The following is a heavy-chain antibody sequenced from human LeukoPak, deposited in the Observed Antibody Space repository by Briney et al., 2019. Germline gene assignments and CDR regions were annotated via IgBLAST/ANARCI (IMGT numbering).Heavy chain of an antibody. V-gene: IGHV1-58*02. D-gene: IGHD6-13*01. CDR3: ARGGSSWTVDYYYYMNV. J-gene: IGHJ6*03. CDR1: GFTFTSSA. Sequence: ASVKVSCKASGFTFTSSAMQWVRQARGQRLEWIGWIVVGSGNTNYAQKFQERVTITRDMSTSTAYMELSSLRSEDTAVYYCARGGSSWTVDYYYYMNVWGKGTTVTVSS. CDR2: IVVGSGNT.